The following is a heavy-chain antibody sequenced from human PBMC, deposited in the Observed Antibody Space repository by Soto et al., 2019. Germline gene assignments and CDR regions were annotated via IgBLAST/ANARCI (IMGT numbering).Heavy chain of an antibody. Sequence: QVQLAQSANEVKKPGASVRVSCKAAGYTFIRYGIAWVRQAPGQGLEWMGWISPYNDYTVYAQKFQGRVSMTADTSTXTXYXXRRGLKSDDTAVYYCARGGYYDNSGGKLSHYGLDVWGQGTSVSVSS. V-gene: IGHV1-18*01. CDR1: GYTFIRYG. CDR2: ISPYNDYT. D-gene: IGHD3-16*01. CDR3: ARGGYYDNSGGKLSHYGLDV. J-gene: IGHJ6*02.